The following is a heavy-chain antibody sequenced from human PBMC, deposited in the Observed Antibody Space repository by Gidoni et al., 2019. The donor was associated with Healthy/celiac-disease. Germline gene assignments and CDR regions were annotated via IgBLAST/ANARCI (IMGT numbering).Heavy chain of an antibody. CDR3: ARDRYHYYYYGMDV. CDR2: ISSSSSTI. CDR1: GFTFSSYS. J-gene: IGHJ6*02. D-gene: IGHD2-15*01. V-gene: IGHV3-48*01. Sequence: EVQLVESGGGLVQPGGSLRLSCAASGFTFSSYSMNWVRQAPGKGLEWVSYISSSSSTIYYADSVKGRFTISRDNAKNSLYLQMNSLRAEDTAVYYCARDRYHYYYYGMDVWGQGTTVTVSS.